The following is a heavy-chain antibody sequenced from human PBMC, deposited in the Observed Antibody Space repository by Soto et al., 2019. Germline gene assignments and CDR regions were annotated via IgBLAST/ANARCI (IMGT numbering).Heavy chain of an antibody. CDR3: ARDYYDCSGYHPSDY. V-gene: IGHV3-33*01. Sequence: QVQLVESEGGVVQPGRSLRLSCAASGFTFSSYGMHWVRQAPGKGLEWVAVIWYDGSNKYYADSVKGRFTISRDNSKNTLYLQMNSLRAEDTAVYYCARDYYDCSGYHPSDYWGQGTLVTVSS. CDR2: IWYDGSNK. CDR1: GFTFSSYG. J-gene: IGHJ4*02. D-gene: IGHD3-22*01.